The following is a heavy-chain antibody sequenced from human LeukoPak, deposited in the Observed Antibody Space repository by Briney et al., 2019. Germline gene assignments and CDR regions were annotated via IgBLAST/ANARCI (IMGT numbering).Heavy chain of an antibody. D-gene: IGHD3-3*01. CDR2: IYHSGNT. CDR1: GFTFSSYSM. CDR3: ARLSLKVLEWSPTKGKETHYFDY. J-gene: IGHJ4*02. Sequence: GSLRLSCAASGFTFSSYSMNWVRQTPGKGLEWIGEIYHSGNTNYKPSLKSRVTILLDKSKNQFSLKLSSVTAADTAVYYCARLSLKVLEWSPTKGKETHYFDYWGQGTLVTVSS. V-gene: IGHV4-4*02.